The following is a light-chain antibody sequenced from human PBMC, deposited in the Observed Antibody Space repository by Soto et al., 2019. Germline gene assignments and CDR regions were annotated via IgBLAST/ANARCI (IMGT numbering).Light chain of an antibody. CDR2: DSS. CDR1: QSVGTY. CDR3: QQRSAWPST. V-gene: IGKV3-11*01. J-gene: IGKJ4*01. Sequence: EIVLTQSPATLSLSPGERDTLSCRASQSVGTYFAWYQQKPGQAPRLLIYDSSNRATGIPARCSGSGSGTDFTLTISSLEPEDFAVYYCQQRSAWPSTFGGGTKVEIK.